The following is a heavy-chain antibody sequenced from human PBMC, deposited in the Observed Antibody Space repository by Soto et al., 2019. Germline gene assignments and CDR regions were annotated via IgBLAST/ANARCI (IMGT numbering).Heavy chain of an antibody. CDR2: ISSSGSTI. V-gene: IGHV3-11*01. CDR1: GFTFSDYY. Sequence: GGSLRLSCAASGFTFSDYYMSWIRQAPGKGLEWVSYISSSGSTIYYADSVKGRFTISRDNAKNSLYLQMNSLRAEDTAVYYCARDGTYYDFWSGYYPPTGFDYWRQGTLVTVSS. D-gene: IGHD3-3*01. J-gene: IGHJ4*02. CDR3: ARDGTYYDFWSGYYPPTGFDY.